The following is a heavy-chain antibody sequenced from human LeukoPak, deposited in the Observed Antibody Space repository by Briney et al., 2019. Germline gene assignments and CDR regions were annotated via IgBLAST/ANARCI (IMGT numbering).Heavy chain of an antibody. CDR1: GGSISISSSNW. D-gene: IGHD4-23*01. V-gene: IGHV4-4*02. J-gene: IGHJ2*01. Sequence: SETLSLTCAVSGGSISISSSNWWSWVRQPPGKGLEWIGEIFHSGSTNYNPSLKSRVTISVDKSKNQFSLKLSSLTAADTAVYYCARDLHGGNSFASDWYFDLWGRGTLVTVSS. CDR2: IFHSGST. CDR3: ARDLHGGNSFASDWYFDL.